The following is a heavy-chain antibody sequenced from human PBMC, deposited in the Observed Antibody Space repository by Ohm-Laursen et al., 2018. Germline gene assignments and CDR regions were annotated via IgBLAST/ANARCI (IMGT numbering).Heavy chain of an antibody. J-gene: IGHJ6*02. CDR1: GFTFSIKW. V-gene: IGHV3-21*01. CDR3: ARDSSRRAREGGMDV. Sequence: SLRLSCSASGFTFSIKWMSWVRQAPGKGLEWISYISETGSHIYDADSMRGRFTVARDNAKNLLYLQLNSLRVEDTAVYYCARDSSRRAREGGMDVWGQGTMVTVSS. D-gene: IGHD6-6*01. CDR2: ISETGSHI.